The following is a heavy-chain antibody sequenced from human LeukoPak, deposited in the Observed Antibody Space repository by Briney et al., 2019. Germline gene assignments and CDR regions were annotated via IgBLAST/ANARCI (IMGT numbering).Heavy chain of an antibody. CDR1: GGSFSGYY. V-gene: IGHV4-34*12. Sequence: PSETLSLTCAVYGGSFSGYYWSWIRQPPGKGLEWIGSIFYSGSTYYNPSLKSRVTTSVDTSKNQFSLRLSSVTAADTAVYYCAKFLRTAGMFYFDYWGQGILVTVSS. CDR3: AKFLRTAGMFYFDY. J-gene: IGHJ4*02. CDR2: IFYSGST. D-gene: IGHD1-1*01.